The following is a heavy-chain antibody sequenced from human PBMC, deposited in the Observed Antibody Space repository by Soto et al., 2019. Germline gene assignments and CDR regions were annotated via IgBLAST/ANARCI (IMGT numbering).Heavy chain of an antibody. CDR1: GFTFSSYG. J-gene: IGHJ4*02. D-gene: IGHD1-7*01. CDR3: AKDELETPFDY. Sequence: GGSLRLSCAASGFTFSSYGMHWVRQAPGKGLEWVAVISYDGSNKYYADSVKGRFTISRDNSKNTLYLQMNSLRAEDTAVYYCAKDELETPFDYWGQGTLVTVSS. V-gene: IGHV3-30*18. CDR2: ISYDGSNK.